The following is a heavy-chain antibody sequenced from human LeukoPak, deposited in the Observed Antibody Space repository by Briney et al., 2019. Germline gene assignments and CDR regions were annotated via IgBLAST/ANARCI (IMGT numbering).Heavy chain of an antibody. CDR3: ARGLLYYGMDV. V-gene: IGHV4-34*01. CDR1: GGSFSGYY. CDR2: INHSGST. Sequence: SETLSLTCAVYGGSFSGYYWSWIRQPPGKGLEWIGEINHSGSTNYNPSLKSRVTISVDTSKNQFSLKLSSVTAADTAVYYCARGLLYYGMDVWGQGTTVTVSS. D-gene: IGHD3-10*01. J-gene: IGHJ6*02.